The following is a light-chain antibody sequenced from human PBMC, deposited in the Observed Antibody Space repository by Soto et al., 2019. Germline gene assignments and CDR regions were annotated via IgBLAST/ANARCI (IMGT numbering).Light chain of an antibody. J-gene: IGLJ1*01. CDR1: SANVGAADD. CDR3: QSYDSGLSGYV. V-gene: IGLV1-40*01. Sequence: QSVLTQPPSVSGAPGQRVTISCTGTSANVGAADDVHWYQQLPGTAPKLLIYANHNRPSGVPDRFSGSKSGTSASLAITGLQAEDEAECYCQSYDSGLSGYVFGTGTKLTVL. CDR2: ANH.